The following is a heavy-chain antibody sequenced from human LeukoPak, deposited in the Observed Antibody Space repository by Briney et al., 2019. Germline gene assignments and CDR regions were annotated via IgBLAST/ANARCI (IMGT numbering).Heavy chain of an antibody. D-gene: IGHD1-26*01. CDR1: GGTFSSYA. V-gene: IGHV1-69*05. J-gene: IGHJ4*02. CDR2: IIPIFGTT. Sequence: SVKVSCKASGGTFSSYAISWVRQAPGQGLEWMGKIIPIFGTTNYAQKLQGRVTMTTDTSTSTAYMELRSLRPDDTAVYYCARGSPGSQDYWGQGTLVTVSS. CDR3: ARGSPGSQDY.